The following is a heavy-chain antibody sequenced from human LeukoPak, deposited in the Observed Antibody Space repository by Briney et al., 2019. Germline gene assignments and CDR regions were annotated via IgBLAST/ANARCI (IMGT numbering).Heavy chain of an antibody. J-gene: IGHJ4*02. CDR2: INQDGSEK. V-gene: IGHV3-7*01. D-gene: IGHD4-23*01. CDR3: TRETTVGLDY. Sequence: PGGSLRLSCAASQFTFSNYWMTWVRQAPGKGLEWVANINQDGSEKYYVDSVKGRLTISRDNAKNSLYLQMSSLRAEDTAVYYCTRETTVGLDYWGQGTLVTVSS. CDR1: QFTFSNYW.